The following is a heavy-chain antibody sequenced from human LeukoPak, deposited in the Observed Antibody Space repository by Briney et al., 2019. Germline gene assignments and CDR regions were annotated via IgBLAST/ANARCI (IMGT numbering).Heavy chain of an antibody. CDR2: ISSSSSTI. CDR1: GFTFSTYS. CDR3: ARDPYSGTYGNTYYYYMDV. V-gene: IGHV3-48*01. Sequence: GGSLRLSCAASGFTFSTYSMNWVRQAPGKGLEWLSHISSSSSTIYYADSVKGRFTISRDNAKNSLYLQMNSLRVEDTAVYYCARDPYSGTYGNTYYYYMDVWGKGTTVTISS. D-gene: IGHD1-26*01. J-gene: IGHJ6*03.